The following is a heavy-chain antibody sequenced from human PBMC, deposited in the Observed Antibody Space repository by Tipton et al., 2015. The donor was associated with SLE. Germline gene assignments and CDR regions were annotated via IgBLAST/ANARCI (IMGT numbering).Heavy chain of an antibody. CDR1: GYTFTSYD. CDR3: ANNLVATIGAFDI. CDR2: MNAYNGNT. Sequence: QLVQSGAEVKKPGASVKVSCKASGYTFTSYDISWVRQAPGQGLEWMGWMNAYNGNTNYAQKFQGRVTMTTDTSTSPAYMELRSLTSDDTAVYYCANNLVATIGAFDIWGQGTMVTVSS. V-gene: IGHV1-18*01. J-gene: IGHJ3*02. D-gene: IGHD5-12*01.